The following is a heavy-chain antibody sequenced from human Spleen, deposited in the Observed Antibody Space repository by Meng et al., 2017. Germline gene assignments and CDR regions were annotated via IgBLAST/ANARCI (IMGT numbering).Heavy chain of an antibody. CDR2: INPNSGGT. V-gene: IGHV1-2*06. Sequence: ASVKVSCKASGYTFTGYYMHWVRQAPGQGLEWMGRINPNSGGTNYAQKFQGRVTMTRDTSISTAYMELSRLRSDDTAVYYCARADLWGSSLYNWFDPWGQGTLVTVSS. D-gene: IGHD3-16*01. CDR1: GYTFTGYY. J-gene: IGHJ5*02. CDR3: ARADLWGSSLYNWFDP.